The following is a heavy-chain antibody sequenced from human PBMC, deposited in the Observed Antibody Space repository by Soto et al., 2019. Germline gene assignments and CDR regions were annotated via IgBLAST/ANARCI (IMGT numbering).Heavy chain of an antibody. J-gene: IGHJ4*02. V-gene: IGHV4-39*01. Sequence: PSETLSLTSPVSGGSIGSSSYYWGWIRQPPGKGLEWIGSIYYSGSTYYNPSLKSRVTISVDTSKNQFSLKLSSVTAADTAVYYWERGDRAAAVFPYLDYGGQGPWVPVSS. D-gene: IGHD6-13*01. CDR1: GGSIGSSSYY. CDR3: ERGDRAAAVFPYLDY. CDR2: IYYSGST.